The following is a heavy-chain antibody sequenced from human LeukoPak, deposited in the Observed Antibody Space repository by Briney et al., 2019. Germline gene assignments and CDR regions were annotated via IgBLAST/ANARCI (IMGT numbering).Heavy chain of an antibody. Sequence: GASVKVSCKASGYTFTGYYMHWVRQAPGQGLEWMGWINPNSGGTNYAQKFQGRVTMTRDTSISTAYMELSRLRSDDTAVYYCARDGEKVTASFGGVIVQGYYFDYWGQGTLVTVSS. CDR1: GYTFTGYY. J-gene: IGHJ4*02. V-gene: IGHV1-2*02. CDR2: INPNSGGT. CDR3: ARDGEKVTASFGGVIVQGYYFDY. D-gene: IGHD3-16*02.